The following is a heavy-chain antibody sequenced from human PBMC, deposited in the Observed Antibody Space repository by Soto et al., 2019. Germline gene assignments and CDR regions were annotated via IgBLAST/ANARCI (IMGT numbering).Heavy chain of an antibody. Sequence: SVSNAWMNWVRQAPGKGLEWVGRIKSKTDGGTTDYAAPVKGRFTISRDDSKDTQYLQMNSLKTEDTAVYYCTTEFDYYDSSGYYYATDYWGQGALVTVSS. V-gene: IGHV3-15*07. CDR3: TTEFDYYDSSGYYYATDY. CDR2: IKSKTDGGTT. D-gene: IGHD3-22*01. CDR1: SVSNAW. J-gene: IGHJ4*02.